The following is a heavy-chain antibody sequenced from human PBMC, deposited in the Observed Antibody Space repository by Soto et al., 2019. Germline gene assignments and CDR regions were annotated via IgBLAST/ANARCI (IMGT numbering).Heavy chain of an antibody. D-gene: IGHD3-16*02. Sequence: QVQLVQSGAEVKKPGASVQVSCKASGYTLTSYDINWVRQATGQGLEWMGWMNPNSGNTGYAQKCQGRVTMPRNTSRSTAYMERSSLKSEDTAVYYCARPMVYDYIWGSYRPLDAFDIWGQGTMVTVSS. CDR1: GYTLTSYD. J-gene: IGHJ3*02. V-gene: IGHV1-8*01. CDR2: MNPNSGNT. CDR3: ARPMVYDYIWGSYRPLDAFDI.